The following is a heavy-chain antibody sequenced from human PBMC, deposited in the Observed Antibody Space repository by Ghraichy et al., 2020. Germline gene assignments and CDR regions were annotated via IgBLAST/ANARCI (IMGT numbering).Heavy chain of an antibody. Sequence: ESLNISCAVYGESFNGYYWTWIRQPPGKGLEWIGEMHYSGATNYDPSLRSRVTISMDTSKKEFSLRLTAVTAADTALYFCARGPWGREGYYGVSYGMDVWGQGTTVTVSS. V-gene: IGHV4-34*01. J-gene: IGHJ6*02. D-gene: IGHD3-16*01. CDR1: GESFNGYY. CDR2: MHYSGAT. CDR3: ARGPWGREGYYGVSYGMDV.